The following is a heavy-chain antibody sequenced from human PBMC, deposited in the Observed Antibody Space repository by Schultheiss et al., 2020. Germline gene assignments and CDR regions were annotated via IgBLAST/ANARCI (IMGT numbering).Heavy chain of an antibody. CDR3: ARDEGRGYYGMDV. J-gene: IGHJ6*02. CDR1: GGTFSSYA. Sequence: ASVKVSGKASGGTFSSYAISWVRQAPGQGLEWMGWISAYNGNTNYAQKLQGRVTMTTDTSTSTAYMELRSLRSDDTAVYYCARDEGRGYYGMDVWGQGTTVTVSS. V-gene: IGHV1-18*01. CDR2: ISAYNGNT.